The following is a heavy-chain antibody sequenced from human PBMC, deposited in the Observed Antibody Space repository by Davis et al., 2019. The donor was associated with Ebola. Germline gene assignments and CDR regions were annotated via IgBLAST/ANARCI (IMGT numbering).Heavy chain of an antibody. CDR3: AAGDCGGDCYSFDY. J-gene: IGHJ4*02. V-gene: IGHV3-23*01. CDR1: GFTFSSYA. Sequence: GESLKISCAASGFTFSSYAMSWVRQAPGKGLEWVSAISGSGGSTYYADSVKGRFTISRDNAKNSLYLQMNSLRDEDTAVYYCAAGDCGGDCYSFDYWGQGTLVTVSS. CDR2: ISGSGGST. D-gene: IGHD2-21*02.